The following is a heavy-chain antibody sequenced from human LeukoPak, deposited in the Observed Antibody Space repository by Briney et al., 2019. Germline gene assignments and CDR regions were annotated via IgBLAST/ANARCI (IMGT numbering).Heavy chain of an antibody. D-gene: IGHD2-21*02. J-gene: IGHJ4*02. Sequence: GGSLRLSCAASGFTFSSYGMHWVRQAPGKGLEWVSAISGSGGSTYYADSVKGRFTISRDNSKNTLYLQMNSLRAEDTAVYYCAKAPTAIIPYTFDYWGQGTLVTVSS. V-gene: IGHV3-23*01. CDR2: ISGSGGST. CDR1: GFTFSSYG. CDR3: AKAPTAIIPYTFDY.